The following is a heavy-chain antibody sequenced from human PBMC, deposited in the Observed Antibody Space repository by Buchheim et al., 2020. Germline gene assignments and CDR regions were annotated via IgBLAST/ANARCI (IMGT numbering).Heavy chain of an antibody. J-gene: IGHJ4*02. Sequence: QLQLQESGPGLVKPSETLSHTCTVSGGSISSSTYYWGWIRQPPGKGLEWIGSFYYSGDTFYNPSLKSRLTISVDTSENQFSLKLSSVTAADTAVYYCARHRGNSYGYMLFDYWGQGTL. D-gene: IGHD5-18*01. CDR3: ARHRGNSYGYMLFDY. V-gene: IGHV4-39*01. CDR1: GGSISSSTYY. CDR2: FYYSGDT.